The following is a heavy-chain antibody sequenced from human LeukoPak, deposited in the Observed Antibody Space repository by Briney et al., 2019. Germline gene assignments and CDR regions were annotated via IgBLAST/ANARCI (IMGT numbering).Heavy chain of an antibody. CDR3: ARDVAEYSSSSYWFDP. J-gene: IGHJ5*02. V-gene: IGHV1-69*04. Sequence: AASLKVSCKASGGTFSSYAISWVRQAPGQGLEWMGRINTILGIANYAQKFQGRVTITADNSTSTAYMELNSLRSEDTAVYYCARDVAEYSSSSYWFDPWGQGTLVTVSS. CDR1: GGTFSSYA. D-gene: IGHD6-6*01. CDR2: INTILGIA.